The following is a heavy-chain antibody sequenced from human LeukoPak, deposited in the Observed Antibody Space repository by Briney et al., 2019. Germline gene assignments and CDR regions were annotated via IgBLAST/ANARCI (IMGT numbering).Heavy chain of an antibody. CDR2: IKQEGSEK. V-gene: IGHV3-7*03. Sequence: GGSLRLSCAASVFTFSSYWLSSVRQAPGKGLEWVANIKQEGSEKYYVDSVKGRFTISRDNAKNSLYLQMNSLRAEDTAVYYCARDDRCSGGSCYLYYYGMDVWGKGTTVTVSS. CDR1: VFTFSSYW. D-gene: IGHD2-15*01. J-gene: IGHJ6*04. CDR3: ARDDRCSGGSCYLYYYGMDV.